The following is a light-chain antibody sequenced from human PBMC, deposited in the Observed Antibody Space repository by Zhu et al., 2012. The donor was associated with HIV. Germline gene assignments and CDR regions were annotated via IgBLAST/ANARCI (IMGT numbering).Light chain of an antibody. J-gene: IGKJ1*01. CDR2: GAS. CDR1: QSVSSNY. Sequence: EVVLTQSPDTLSLSPGDRATLACRASQSVSSNYLIWYQQKPGQAPRPLIYGASDRASGVPDRFSGSGSGTDFTLSISRLEPEDFAVYHCHQYDNSWTFGQGTKVEIK. CDR3: HQYDNSWT. V-gene: IGKV3-20*01.